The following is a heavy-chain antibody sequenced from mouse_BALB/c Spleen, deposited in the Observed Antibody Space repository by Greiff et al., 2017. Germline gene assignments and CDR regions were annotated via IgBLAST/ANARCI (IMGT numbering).Heavy chain of an antibody. D-gene: IGHD4-1*01. J-gene: IGHJ4*01. Sequence: EVHLVESGGGLVKPGGSLKLSCAASGFAFSSYDMSWVRQTPEKRLEWVAYISSGGGSTYYPDTVKGRFTISRDNAKNTLYLQMSSLKSEDTAMYYCARHGREPNYYAMDYWGQGTSVTVSS. CDR3: ARHGREPNYYAMDY. V-gene: IGHV5-12-1*01. CDR2: ISSGGGST. CDR1: GFAFSSYD.